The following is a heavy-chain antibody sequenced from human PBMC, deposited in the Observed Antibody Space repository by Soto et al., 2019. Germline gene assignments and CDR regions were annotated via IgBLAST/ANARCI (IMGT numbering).Heavy chain of an antibody. CDR1: GGSFSGYY. V-gene: IGHV4-34*01. CDR3: ARGRYYDSSGYQFDP. J-gene: IGHJ5*02. Sequence: SETLSLTCAVYGGSFSGYYWSWIRQPPGKGLEWIGEINHSGSTNYNPSLKSRVTISVDTSKNQFSLKLSSVTAADTAVYYCARGRYYDSSGYQFDPPGQGTLVTVSS. D-gene: IGHD3-22*01. CDR2: INHSGST.